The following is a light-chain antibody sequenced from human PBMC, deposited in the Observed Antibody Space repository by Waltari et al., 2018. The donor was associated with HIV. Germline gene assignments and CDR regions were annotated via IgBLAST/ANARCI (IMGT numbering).Light chain of an antibody. CDR1: QCVFRSSNNVNF. CDR2: GAS. V-gene: IGKV4-1*01. Sequence: DIVMTQSTDSLAVSLGARATINCKYSQCVFRSSNNVNFLAWYQQKPGQPPKLLIYGASTRESGVPDRFSGSGSGTDFTLTISSLQSEDVAVYYCQQYYSVPVTFGPGTKVDIK. J-gene: IGKJ3*01. CDR3: QQYYSVPVT.